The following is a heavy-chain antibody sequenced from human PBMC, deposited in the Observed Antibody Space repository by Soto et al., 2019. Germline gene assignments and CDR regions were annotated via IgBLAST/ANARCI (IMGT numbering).Heavy chain of an antibody. CDR1: GGTFSSHA. D-gene: IGHD3-16*01. CDR3: ARDVPLNYYDGTYSYYAMDV. V-gene: IGHV1-69*13. Sequence: SVKVSCKAPGGTFSSHAISWVRQAPGQGLEWMGGIIPFFKATNYAQKFQGRVTITADDSTSTAYMDLYSLRSEDTAVYYCARDVPLNYYDGTYSYYAMDVWGQGTTVTVSS. J-gene: IGHJ6*02. CDR2: IIPFFKAT.